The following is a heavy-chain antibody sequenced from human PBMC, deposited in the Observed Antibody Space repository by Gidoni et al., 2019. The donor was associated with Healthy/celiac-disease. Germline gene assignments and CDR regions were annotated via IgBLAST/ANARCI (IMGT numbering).Heavy chain of an antibody. D-gene: IGHD4-17*01. V-gene: IGHV3-11*01. Sequence: QVQLVESGGGLVKPGGSLRLSCAASGFIFSDNYMSWIRQAPGKGLEWVSYISGSASTIYYADSVKGRFTISRDNAKNSLYLQTNSLRAEDTAVYYCARVKDDYGDYGSSTIYYYFGMDVWGQGTTVTVSS. CDR3: ARVKDDYGDYGSSTIYYYFGMDV. CDR1: GFIFSDNY. J-gene: IGHJ6*02. CDR2: ISGSASTI.